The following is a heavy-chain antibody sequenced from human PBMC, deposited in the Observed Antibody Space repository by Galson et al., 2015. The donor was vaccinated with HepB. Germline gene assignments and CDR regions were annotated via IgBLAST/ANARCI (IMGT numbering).Heavy chain of an antibody. D-gene: IGHD3-10*01. V-gene: IGHV3-48*04. Sequence: SLRLSCAASGFTFSSYSMNWVRQAPGKGLEWVSYISSSSSTIYYADSVKGRFTISRDNAKNSLYLQMNSLRAEDTAVYYCAREWAGAYGSGTVFEDRTFDYWGQGTLVTVSS. CDR2: ISSSSSTI. J-gene: IGHJ4*02. CDR1: GFTFSSYS. CDR3: AREWAGAYGSGTVFEDRTFDY.